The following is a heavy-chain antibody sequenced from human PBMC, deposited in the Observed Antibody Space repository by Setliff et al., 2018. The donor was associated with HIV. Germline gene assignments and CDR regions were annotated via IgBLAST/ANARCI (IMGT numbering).Heavy chain of an antibody. CDR3: ARRWGEAFDY. Sequence: SETLSLTCTVSGGSISSYYWNWIRRPPGKGLEWIGYIYYSGSTNYKPSLKSRVTISVDMSKNQFSLRLSSVTAADTAVYYCARRWGEAFDYWGQGTLVTVSS. CDR2: IYYSGST. CDR1: GGSISSYY. J-gene: IGHJ4*02. V-gene: IGHV4-59*08. D-gene: IGHD1-26*01.